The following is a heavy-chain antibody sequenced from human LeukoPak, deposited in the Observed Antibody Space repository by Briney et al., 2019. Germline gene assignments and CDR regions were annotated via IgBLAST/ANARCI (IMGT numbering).Heavy chain of an antibody. CDR2: IKSKSDGGTT. J-gene: IGHJ4*02. V-gene: IGHV3-15*01. CDR1: GFTFSNAW. Sequence: GGSLRLSCVASGFTFSNAWMTWVRQAPGKGLEWVGRIKSKSDGGTTDYAAPVKDRFTISRDDSKTTLYLQMNILKTEDTAVYYCTTFSLPYWGQGTLVTVSS. CDR3: TTFSLPY.